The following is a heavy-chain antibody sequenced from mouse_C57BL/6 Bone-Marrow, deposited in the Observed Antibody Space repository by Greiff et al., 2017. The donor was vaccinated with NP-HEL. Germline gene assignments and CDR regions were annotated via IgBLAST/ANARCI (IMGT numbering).Heavy chain of an antibody. Sequence: EVKLMESGEGLVKPGGSLKLSCAASGFTFSSYAMSWVRQTPEKRLEWVAYLSSGGDYIYYADTVKGRFTISRDNARNTLYLQMSSLKSEDTAMYYCTRDRPGYGYFDYWGQGTTLTVSS. V-gene: IGHV5-9-1*02. CDR1: GFTFSSYA. D-gene: IGHD1-2*01. J-gene: IGHJ2*01. CDR3: TRDRPGYGYFDY. CDR2: LSSGGDYI.